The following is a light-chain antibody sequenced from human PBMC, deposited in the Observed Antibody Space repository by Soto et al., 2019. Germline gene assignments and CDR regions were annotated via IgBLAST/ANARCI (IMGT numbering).Light chain of an antibody. Sequence: EIVLTQSPATLSLSPGERATLSCRASQSVGSYLAWYQQKPGQAPRLLIYDASNRATGIPARFSGSGSGTDFTLTISSLEPEDFAVYFCQHRSNWPGFGQGTRLAIK. J-gene: IGKJ5*01. V-gene: IGKV3-11*01. CDR1: QSVGSY. CDR2: DAS. CDR3: QHRSNWPG.